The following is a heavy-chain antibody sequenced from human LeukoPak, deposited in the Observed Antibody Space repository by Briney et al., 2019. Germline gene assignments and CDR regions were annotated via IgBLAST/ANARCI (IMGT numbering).Heavy chain of an antibody. J-gene: IGHJ6*01. V-gene: IGHV4-4*02. Sequence: SGTLSLTCAVSGGSSSSSNWWNWVRQPPGKGLEWIGEIDHSGRTNYNPSLKNRVTISVDKSKNQISLKLSSVTAADTAVYYCASKEYYYYGMDVWGQGTTVTVSS. CDR1: GGSSSSSNW. CDR3: ASKEYYYYGMDV. CDR2: IDHSGRT.